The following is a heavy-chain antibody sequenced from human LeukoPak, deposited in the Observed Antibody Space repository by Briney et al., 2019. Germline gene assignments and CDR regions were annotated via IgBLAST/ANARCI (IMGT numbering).Heavy chain of an antibody. CDR2: INAGNGKT. Sequence: ASVKVSCTASGYTFTNYAMHWVRQAPGQRLEWMGWINAGNGKTKYSQKFQDRVTFTRDTSASTAHMELSSLRSEDTAVYYCAREYCSGGSCYPWSYWGQGTLVTVSS. D-gene: IGHD2-15*01. J-gene: IGHJ4*02. V-gene: IGHV1-3*01. CDR3: AREYCSGGSCYPWSY. CDR1: GYTFTNYA.